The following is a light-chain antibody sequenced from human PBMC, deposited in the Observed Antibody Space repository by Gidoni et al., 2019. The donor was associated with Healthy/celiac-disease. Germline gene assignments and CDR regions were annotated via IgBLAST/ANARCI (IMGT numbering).Light chain of an antibody. V-gene: IGLV2-14*03. CDR3: SSYTSSSTWV. CDR1: SSDVGGYNY. CDR2: DVS. Sequence: QSALTQPASVSGSPGQSITISCPGTSSDVGGYNYVSWYQQHPGKAPKLMIYDVSNRPSGGSNRFSGSKSGNTASLTISGLQAEDEADYYCSSYTSSSTWVFGGGTKRTVL. J-gene: IGLJ3*02.